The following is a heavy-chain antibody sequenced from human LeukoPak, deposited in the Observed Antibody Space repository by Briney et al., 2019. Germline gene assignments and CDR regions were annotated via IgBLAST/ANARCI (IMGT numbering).Heavy chain of an antibody. CDR2: ISSSSSYI. J-gene: IGHJ4*02. CDR1: GFTLSSYS. D-gene: IGHD5-12*01. CDR3: ARDRLSRWLREGGIDY. Sequence: GGSLRLSCAASGFTLSSYSMNWVRQAPGKGLEWVSSISSSSSYIYYADSVKGRFTISRDNAKNSLYLQMNSLRAEDTAVYYCARDRLSRWLREGGIDYWGQGTLVTVSS. V-gene: IGHV3-21*01.